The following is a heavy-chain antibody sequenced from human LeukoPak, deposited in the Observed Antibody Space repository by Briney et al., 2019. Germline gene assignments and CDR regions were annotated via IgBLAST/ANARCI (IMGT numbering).Heavy chain of an antibody. J-gene: IGHJ1*01. V-gene: IGHV1-2*02. D-gene: IGHD3-22*01. CDR2: INPDSGGT. Sequence: GASVKVSCKASGYTFTGYYVHWVRQAPGQGLEWMAWINPDSGGTNYAQKFQGRVTMTRDTSISTAYMELSRLKSDDTAVYYCARGYYDSSDYEYFQYWGQGTLVTVSS. CDR1: GYTFTGYY. CDR3: ARGYYDSSDYEYFQY.